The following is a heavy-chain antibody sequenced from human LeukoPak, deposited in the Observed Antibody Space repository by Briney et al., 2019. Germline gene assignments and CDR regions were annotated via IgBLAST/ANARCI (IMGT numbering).Heavy chain of an antibody. J-gene: IGHJ5*02. D-gene: IGHD3-22*01. Sequence: PSETLSLTCTVSGGSISSYYWSWIRQPPGKGLEWIGYIYYSGSTNYNPSLKSRVTISVDTSKNQFSLKLSSVTAADTAVYYCAREYYYDSSGYYFNWFDPWGQGTLVTVSS. V-gene: IGHV4-59*01. CDR3: AREYYYDSSGYYFNWFDP. CDR1: GGSISSYY. CDR2: IYYSGST.